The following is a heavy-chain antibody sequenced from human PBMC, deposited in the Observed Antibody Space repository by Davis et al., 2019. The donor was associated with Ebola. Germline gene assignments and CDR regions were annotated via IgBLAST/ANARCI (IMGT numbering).Heavy chain of an antibody. CDR1: GFTFSDYY. J-gene: IGHJ4*02. CDR3: ARERWLRGYYFDY. V-gene: IGHV3-11*04. Sequence: GESLKISCAASGFTFSDYYMSWIRQAPGKGLEWVSYISSSGSTIYYADSVKGRFTISRDNAKNSLYLQMNSLRAEDTAVYYCARERWLRGYYFDYWGQGTLVTVSS. D-gene: IGHD5-12*01. CDR2: ISSSGSTI.